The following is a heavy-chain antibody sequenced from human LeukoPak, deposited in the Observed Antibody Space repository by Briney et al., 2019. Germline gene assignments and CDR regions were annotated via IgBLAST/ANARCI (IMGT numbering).Heavy chain of an antibody. CDR3: ASATLRCSGGSCYEMDV. V-gene: IGHV1-2*02. Sequence: SVKVSCKASGYTFTGYYMHWVRQAPGQGLEWMGWINPNSGGTNYAQKFQGRVTMTRDTSISTAYMELSRLRSDDTAVYYCASATLRCSGGSCYEMDVWGKGTTVTVSS. D-gene: IGHD2-15*01. CDR2: INPNSGGT. J-gene: IGHJ6*04. CDR1: GYTFTGYY.